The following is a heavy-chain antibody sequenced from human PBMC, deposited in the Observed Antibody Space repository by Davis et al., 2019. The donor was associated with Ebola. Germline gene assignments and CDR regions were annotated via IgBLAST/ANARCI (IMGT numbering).Heavy chain of an antibody. CDR1: GYSFTSYW. CDR3: ARRRDGYNSGFDY. CDR2: IYPGDSDT. D-gene: IGHD5-24*01. Sequence: KVSCKASGYSFTSYWIGWVRQMPGKGLEWMGIIYPGDSDTRYSPSFQGHVTISADKSISTAYLQWSSLKASDTAMYYCARRRDGYNSGFDYWGQGTLVTVSS. J-gene: IGHJ4*02. V-gene: IGHV5-51*01.